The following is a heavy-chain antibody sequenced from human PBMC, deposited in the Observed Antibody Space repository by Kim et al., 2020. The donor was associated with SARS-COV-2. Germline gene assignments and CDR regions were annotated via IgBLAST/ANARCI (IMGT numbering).Heavy chain of an antibody. Sequence: ASVKVSCKTSGYPFSSFAITWVRQAPGQGLEWMGWISGCNTNANYTEKFQGRLTMTADITTSTAYMYLRSLRSDDTAVYYCARSTFDYSWGTSLKKEDSW. J-gene: IGHJ5*01. V-gene: IGHV1-18*01. D-gene: IGHD3-16*01. CDR3: ARSTFDYSWGTSLKKEDS. CDR2: ISGCNTNA. CDR1: GYPFSSFA.